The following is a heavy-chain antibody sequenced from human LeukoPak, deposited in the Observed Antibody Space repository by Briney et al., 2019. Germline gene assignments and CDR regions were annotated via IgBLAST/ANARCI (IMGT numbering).Heavy chain of an antibody. CDR2: ISSSGSSI. J-gene: IGHJ4*02. CDR1: GFTFSDYY. D-gene: IGHD5-24*01. CDR3: VRVKGGWLGEKTYDY. Sequence: GGSLRLSCAASGFTFSDYYMSWIRQTPRKGLEWLAYISSSGSSIDYADSVKGRFTVSRDNGRNSLFLQMNSLRAEDTAIYYCVRVKGGWLGEKTYDYLGQGTLVTVSP. V-gene: IGHV3-11*01.